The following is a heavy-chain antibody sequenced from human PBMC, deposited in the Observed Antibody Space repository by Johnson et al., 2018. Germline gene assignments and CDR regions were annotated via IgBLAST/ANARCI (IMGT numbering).Heavy chain of an antibody. J-gene: IGHJ6*03. V-gene: IGHV3-15*01. Sequence: EVQLVETGGGLVQXGGSLRLXCAVSGFTVSTNYMSWVRQAPGKGLEWVGRIKSKTDGGTTDYAAPVKGRFTISRDDSKNTLYLQMNSLKTEDTAVYYCTTATVADYYYYYMDVWGKGSTVTVSS. CDR3: TTATVADYYYYYMDV. CDR1: GFTVSTNY. CDR2: IKSKTDGGTT. D-gene: IGHD4-23*01.